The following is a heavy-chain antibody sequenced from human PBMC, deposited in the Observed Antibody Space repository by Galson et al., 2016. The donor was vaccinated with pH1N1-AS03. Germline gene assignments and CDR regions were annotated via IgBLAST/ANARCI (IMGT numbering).Heavy chain of an antibody. CDR3: AKAWRGSGWCDY. V-gene: IGHV3-30*18. D-gene: IGHD6-19*01. Sequence: SLRLSCAASGFSFSIHGMHWVRQAPGKGLEWVASISYDGNTEYYADSVKGRFIISRDSSKNTVFLQMNSLRPEDTAVFYCAKAWRGSGWCDYWGQGTLVAVSS. CDR1: GFSFSIHG. CDR2: ISYDGNTE. J-gene: IGHJ4*02.